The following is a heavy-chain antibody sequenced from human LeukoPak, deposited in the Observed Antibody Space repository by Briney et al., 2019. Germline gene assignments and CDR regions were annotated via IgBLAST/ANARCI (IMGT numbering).Heavy chain of an antibody. J-gene: IGHJ4*02. CDR2: IYYSGST. V-gene: IGHV4-39*07. D-gene: IGHD3-22*01. CDR3: VRRRGSSGYYYGAYFDY. Sequence: SETLSLTCTVSGGSISSISYYWGWIRQPPGKGLEWIGSIYYSGSTYYNPSLKSRVTMSIDTSKNQFSLKLSSVTAADTAVYYCVRRRGSSGYYYGAYFDYWGQGTLVTVSS. CDR1: GGSISSISYY.